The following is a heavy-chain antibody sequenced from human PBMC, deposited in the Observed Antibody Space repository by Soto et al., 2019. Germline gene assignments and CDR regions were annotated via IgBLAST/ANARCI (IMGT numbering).Heavy chain of an antibody. V-gene: IGHV3-30-3*01. D-gene: IGHD6-19*01. CDR1: GFTFSSYA. CDR3: ARDNGPGVAGTDY. Sequence: QVQLVESGGGVVQPGRSLRLSCAASGFTFSSYAMHWVRQAPGKGLEWVAVISHDGSNKYYADSVKGRFTISRDNSKNTLYLQMNSLRAEDTAVYYCARDNGPGVAGTDYWGQGTLVTVSS. CDR2: ISHDGSNK. J-gene: IGHJ4*02.